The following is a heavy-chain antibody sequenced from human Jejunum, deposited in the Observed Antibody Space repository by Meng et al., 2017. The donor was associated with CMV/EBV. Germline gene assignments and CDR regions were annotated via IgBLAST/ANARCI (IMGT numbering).Heavy chain of an antibody. J-gene: IGHJ4*02. Sequence: QVQLVQSATEVKKPXXXXKXSXKVXGFSFSDYDISWVRQAPGQGLEWMGWISSYKDNTKYAEKFQGRVTMTTDTSASTAYMELRSLRSDDTAVYYCAREGAKYCTNGVCYFDYWGQGTLVTVSS. CDR1: GFSFSDYD. D-gene: IGHD2-8*01. CDR2: ISSYKDNT. V-gene: IGHV1-18*01. CDR3: AREGAKYCTNGVCYFDY.